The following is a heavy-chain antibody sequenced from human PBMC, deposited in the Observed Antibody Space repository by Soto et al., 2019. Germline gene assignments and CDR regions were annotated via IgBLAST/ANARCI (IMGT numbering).Heavy chain of an antibody. CDR2: ISHYSDDT. D-gene: IGHD5-18*01. CDR3: ARDGFSAGSRRYSYVYSPPRFDGMDV. CDR1: GYTFMDYT. V-gene: IGHV1-18*01. J-gene: IGHJ6*02. Sequence: QVRLVQSGTEVQKPGASVKVSCKTSGYTFMDYTLSWVRQSPGQGLEWMGWISHYSDDTKYSQNFQGSVTLTIDRSTRTFYMNLRSLRSAGTASFYCARDGFSAGSRRYSYVYSPPRFDGMDVWGQGTTITVS.